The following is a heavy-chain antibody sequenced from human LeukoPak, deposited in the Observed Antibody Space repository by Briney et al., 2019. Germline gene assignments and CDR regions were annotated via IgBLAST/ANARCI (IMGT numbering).Heavy chain of an antibody. CDR1: GGSFSGYY. D-gene: IGHD3-22*01. J-gene: IGHJ4*02. V-gene: IGHV4-34*01. Sequence: KPSETLSLTCAVYGGSFSGYYWSWIRQPPGKGLEWIGEINHSGSTNYNPSLKSRVTISVDTSKNQFSLKLSSVTAADTAVYYCARSSSYYDSSGGYWGQGTPVTVSS. CDR3: ARSSSYYDSSGGY. CDR2: INHSGST.